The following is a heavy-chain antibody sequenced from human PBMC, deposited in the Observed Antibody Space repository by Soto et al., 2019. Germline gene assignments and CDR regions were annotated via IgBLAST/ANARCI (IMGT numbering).Heavy chain of an antibody. CDR1: GYTFTGYY. CDR3: ARGQGLQVTHYYYYYYMDV. CDR2: INPNSGGT. V-gene: IGHV1-2*04. J-gene: IGHJ6*03. D-gene: IGHD3-16*01. Sequence: ASVKVSCKASGYTFTGYYMHWVRQAPGQGLEWMGWINPNSGGTNYAQKFQGWVTMTRDTSISTAYMELSRLRSDDTAVYYCARGQGLQVTHYYYYYYMDVWGKGTTVTVSS.